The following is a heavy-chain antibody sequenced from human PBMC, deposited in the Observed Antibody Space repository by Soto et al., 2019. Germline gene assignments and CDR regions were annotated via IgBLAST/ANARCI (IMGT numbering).Heavy chain of an antibody. V-gene: IGHV1-2*04. CDR2: INPNSGGT. CDR1: GYTFTGYY. CDR3: SRARGTTMRRKAGVFNI. D-gene: IGHD1-7*01. Sequence: GASVKVSCEASGYTFTGYYMHWVRQAPGQGLEWMGWINPNSGGTNYAQKFQGWVTMTRDTSISTAYMELSRLRSDDTAGYYCSRARGTTMRRKAGVFNIWGQGKMVTVSS. J-gene: IGHJ3*02.